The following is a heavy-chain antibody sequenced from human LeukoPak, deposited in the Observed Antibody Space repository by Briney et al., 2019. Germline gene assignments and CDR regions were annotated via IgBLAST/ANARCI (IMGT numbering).Heavy chain of an antibody. CDR1: GGSISSGYY. J-gene: IGHJ6*03. V-gene: IGHV4-38-2*02. CDR3: ARGTAMVYYYYMDV. CDR2: IYHSGST. D-gene: IGHD5-18*01. Sequence: KPSQTLSLTCTVSGGSISSGYYWGWIRQPPGKGLEWIGSIYHSGSTYYNPSLKSRVTISVDTSKNQFSLKLSSVTAADTAVYYCARGTAMVYYYYMDVWGKGTTVTVSS.